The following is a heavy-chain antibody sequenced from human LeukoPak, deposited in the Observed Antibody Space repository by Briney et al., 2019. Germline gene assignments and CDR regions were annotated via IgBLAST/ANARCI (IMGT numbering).Heavy chain of an antibody. CDR3: ARDPGGSGSYYNVVFDY. Sequence: ASVKVSCKASGYTFTSYAMNWVRQAPGQGLEWMGWINTNTGNPTYAQGFTGRFVFSLDTSVSTAYLQISSLKAEDTAVYYCARDPGGSGSYYNVVFDYWGQGTLVTVSS. CDR1: GYTFTSYA. D-gene: IGHD3-10*01. V-gene: IGHV7-4-1*02. J-gene: IGHJ4*02. CDR2: INTNTGNP.